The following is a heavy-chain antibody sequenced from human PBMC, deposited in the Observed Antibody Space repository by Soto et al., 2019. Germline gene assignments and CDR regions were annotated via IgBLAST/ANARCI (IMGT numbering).Heavy chain of an antibody. J-gene: IGHJ4*02. CDR3: ARDVGLDSDDFFAY. V-gene: IGHV3-23*01. D-gene: IGHD3-9*01. CDR2: IRGDGGQT. CDR1: GVTFTSYG. Sequence: QPGGSPRLSCTASGVTFTSYGMGWVRQAPGKGLQWVSTIRGDGGQTHYTDSVKGRFSISRDNSKNTVYLQMDSLRAEDTAMYFCARDVGLDSDDFFAYWGQGTQVTVSS.